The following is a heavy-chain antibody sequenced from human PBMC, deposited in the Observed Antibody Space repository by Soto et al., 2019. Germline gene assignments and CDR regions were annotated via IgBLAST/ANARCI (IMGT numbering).Heavy chain of an antibody. CDR1: GFSFSSYP. J-gene: IGHJ4*02. Sequence: VESGGGVVQPGGSLRLSCEGSGFSFSSYPIHWVRQAPGKGLEWVAVISYDGTNKYYGESVRGRFTISRDDSKNTVYLQMNSLSGEDTAIYYCGRDNMIQLWPPSSVDSWGQGALVTVSS. V-gene: IGHV3-30*04. D-gene: IGHD5-18*01. CDR2: ISYDGTNK. CDR3: GRDNMIQLWPPSSVDS.